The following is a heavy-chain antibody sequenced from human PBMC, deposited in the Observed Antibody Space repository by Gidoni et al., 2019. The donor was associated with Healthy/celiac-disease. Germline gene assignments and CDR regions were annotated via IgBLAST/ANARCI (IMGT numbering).Heavy chain of an antibody. V-gene: IGHV3-66*01. J-gene: IGHJ3*02. CDR1: GFTVISNY. CDR2: IYSGGST. Sequence: EVQLVESGGGLVQPGGSLRPSGAASGFTVISNYMSWVRQAPGKGLEWVSVIYSGGSTYYADSVKGRFTISRDNSKNTLYLQMNSLRAEDTAVYYCARASIAVDYDAFDIWGQGTMVTVSS. D-gene: IGHD6-19*01. CDR3: ARASIAVDYDAFDI.